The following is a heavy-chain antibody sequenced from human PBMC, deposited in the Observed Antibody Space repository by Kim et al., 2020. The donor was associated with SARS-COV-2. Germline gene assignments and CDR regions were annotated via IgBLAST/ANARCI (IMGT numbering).Heavy chain of an antibody. V-gene: IGHV3-20*01. CDR3: ARVITKMTTVTTYAFDI. J-gene: IGHJ3*02. CDR1: GFTFDDYG. D-gene: IGHD4-17*01. Sequence: GGSLRLSCAASGFTFDDYGMSWVRQAPGKGLEWVSGINWNGGSTGYADSVKGRFTISRDNAKNSLYLQMNSLRAEDTALYHCARVITKMTTVTTYAFDIWGQGTMVTVSS. CDR2: INWNGGST.